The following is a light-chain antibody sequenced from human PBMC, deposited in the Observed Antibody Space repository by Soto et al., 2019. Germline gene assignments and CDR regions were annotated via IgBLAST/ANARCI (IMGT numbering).Light chain of an antibody. Sequence: ELVLTRSPSTLSLSPWERGMLPCRASQSVSSSYLAWYQQKPGQAPRLLIYGASSRATGIPDRFSGSGSGTEFTLTINSLQSEDLVVYYCQQYKNCPTFGQGTRLEIK. CDR3: QQYKNCPT. CDR1: QSVSSSY. CDR2: GAS. J-gene: IGKJ5*01. V-gene: IGKV3-20*01.